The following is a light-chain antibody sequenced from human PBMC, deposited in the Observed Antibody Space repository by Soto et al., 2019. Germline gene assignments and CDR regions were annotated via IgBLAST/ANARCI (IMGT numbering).Light chain of an antibody. CDR2: GAS. J-gene: IGKJ1*01. CDR3: QQYYNWART. Sequence: EIVITQSPGTLSLSPGDTATLSCRASQSLGSDLEWYQQIRGQAPRILIFGASARPTGIPARISGSGSRTEFTLTISSLRYGDCLVYVCQQYYNWARTFGQGTKVDNK. CDR1: QSLGSD. V-gene: IGKV3-15*01.